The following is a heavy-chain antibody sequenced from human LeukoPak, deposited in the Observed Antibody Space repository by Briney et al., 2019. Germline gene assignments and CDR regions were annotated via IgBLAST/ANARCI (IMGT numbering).Heavy chain of an antibody. CDR2: IYYSGST. D-gene: IGHD3-16*01. J-gene: IGHJ6*03. Sequence: PSETLSLTCTVSGGSISSYYWSWIRQPPGKGLEWIGYIYYSGSTNYNPSLKSRVTISVDTSKNQFSLKLSSVTAADTAVYYCAREIPVYDGGGDYYYYYYMDVWGKGTTVTVSS. CDR1: GGSISSYY. V-gene: IGHV4-59*01. CDR3: AREIPVYDGGGDYYYYYYMDV.